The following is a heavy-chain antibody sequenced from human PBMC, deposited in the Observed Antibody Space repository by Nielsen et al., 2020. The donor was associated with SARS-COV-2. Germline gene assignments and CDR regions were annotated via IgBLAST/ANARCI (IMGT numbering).Heavy chain of an antibody. CDR1: GFSFSTYA. CDR3: ARGRSGGFRTGGFGMDV. CDR2: MSYDGNIQ. D-gene: IGHD4-23*01. J-gene: IGHJ6*02. Sequence: GGSLTLSCAASGFSFSTYAMHWVRQAPGKGLEWVAVMSYDGNIQYYADSVKGRFTISRDNSKDTLYLQMNNLKGEDTALYYCARGRSGGFRTGGFGMDVWGQGTTVTVSS. V-gene: IGHV3-30-3*01.